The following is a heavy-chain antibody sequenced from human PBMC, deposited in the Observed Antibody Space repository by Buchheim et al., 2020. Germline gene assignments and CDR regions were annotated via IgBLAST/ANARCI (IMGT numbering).Heavy chain of an antibody. CDR2: IYPGDSDT. CDR1: GYRFTNYW. CDR3: ARRPAAAGVISAFDF. D-gene: IGHD6-13*01. J-gene: IGHJ4*02. V-gene: IGHV5-51*01. Sequence: EMQLVQSGAEVKKPGESLKISCKGSGYRFTNYWIGWVRQMPGKGLEYLGIIYPGDSDTRYSPSFQGQVTISADKSIGTAYLQWASLKASDTATYYCARRPAAAGVISAFDFWGQGIL.